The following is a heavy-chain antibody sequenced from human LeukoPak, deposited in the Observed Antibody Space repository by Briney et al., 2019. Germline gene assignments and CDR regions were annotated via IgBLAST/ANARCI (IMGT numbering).Heavy chain of an antibody. CDR2: IYYSGST. D-gene: IGHD3-22*01. J-gene: IGHJ4*02. CDR1: GGSISSGGYY. CDR3: ARDYYDSSGYYYFDY. Sequence: SQTLSLTCTVSGGSISSGGYYWSWIRQHPGKGLEWIGYIYYSGSTYYNPSLKSRVTISVDTSKNPFSLKLSSVTAADTAVYYCARDYYDSSGYYYFDYWGQGTLVTVSS. V-gene: IGHV4-31*03.